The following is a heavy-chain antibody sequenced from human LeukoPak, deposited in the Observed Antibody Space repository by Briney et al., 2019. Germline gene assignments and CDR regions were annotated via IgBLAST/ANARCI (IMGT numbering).Heavy chain of an antibody. CDR2: INYSGNT. V-gene: IGHV4-39*01. CDR3: TSPSSSSSTYDY. CDR1: GGSISRSSYF. Sequence: SETLSLTCSVSGGSISRSSYFLGWIRQPPGKGLEWIGSINYSGNTYYNASLKSRVTISVDTSKNQFSLKLSSVTAADTAVYYCTSPSSSSSTYDYWGLGTLVTVSS. D-gene: IGHD6-6*01. J-gene: IGHJ4*02.